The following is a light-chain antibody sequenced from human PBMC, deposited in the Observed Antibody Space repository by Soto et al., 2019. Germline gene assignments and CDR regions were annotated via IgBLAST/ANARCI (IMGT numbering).Light chain of an antibody. J-gene: IGKJ4*01. V-gene: IGKV3D-15*01. CDR1: QSVSSN. CDR2: GAS. CDR3: QQYSVWPLT. Sequence: EIVLTQSPATLSVSPGERAALSCRASQSVSSNLAWYQQKPGQPPRLLIFGASTRATGIPARFSGSGSEAEFTLTISSLQSEEFAVYYCQQYSVWPLTFGGGTKVDIK.